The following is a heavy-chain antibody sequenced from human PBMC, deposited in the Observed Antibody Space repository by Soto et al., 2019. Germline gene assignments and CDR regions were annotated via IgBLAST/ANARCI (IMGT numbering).Heavy chain of an antibody. V-gene: IGHV1-69*12. D-gene: IGHD3-3*01. J-gene: IGHJ5*02. Sequence: QVQLVQSGAEVKKPGSSVKVSCKASGGTFSSYAISWVRQAPGQGLEWMGGIIPIFGTANYAQKFQGRVTITADESTSTAYMELSSMRSEDNAVYYCARDPKAIFGVAVHEWFDPWGQGTLVTVSS. CDR2: IIPIFGTA. CDR3: ARDPKAIFGVAVHEWFDP. CDR1: GGTFSSYA.